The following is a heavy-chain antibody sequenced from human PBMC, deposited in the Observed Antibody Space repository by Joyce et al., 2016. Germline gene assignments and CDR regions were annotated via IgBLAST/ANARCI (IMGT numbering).Heavy chain of an antibody. CDR2: ISYSGTA. V-gene: IGHV4-59*01. CDR1: GGSINTYY. D-gene: IGHD2-2*01. Sequence: QVQLQESGPGLVKPSETLSLTCTVSGGSINTYYWSWIRQPPGKGLGWIGYISYSGTANYAPSLKSRVTISVDTAKNQISLKVTSVTAADTAVYYCARDRNEGYCTSARCYYYYYGMDVWGQGTTVTVSS. CDR3: ARDRNEGYCTSARCYYYYYGMDV. J-gene: IGHJ6*02.